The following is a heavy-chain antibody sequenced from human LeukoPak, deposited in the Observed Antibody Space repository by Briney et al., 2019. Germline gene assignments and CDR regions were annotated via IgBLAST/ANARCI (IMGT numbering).Heavy chain of an antibody. CDR2: ISGRSGTI. V-gene: IGHV3-48*04. CDR1: GFTFSSYS. Sequence: PGGSLRLSCAASGFTFSSYSMNWVRQAPGKGLEWVSYISGRSGTIYYADSVKGRFTISRDNAKNSLYLQMNSLRAEDTAVYYCAAVSGSYYPQRNAFDYWGQGTLVSVSS. J-gene: IGHJ4*02. CDR3: AAVSGSYYPQRNAFDY. D-gene: IGHD3-10*01.